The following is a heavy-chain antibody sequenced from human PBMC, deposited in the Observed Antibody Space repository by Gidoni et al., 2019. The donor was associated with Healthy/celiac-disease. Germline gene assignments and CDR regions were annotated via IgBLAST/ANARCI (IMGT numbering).Heavy chain of an antibody. D-gene: IGHD6-6*01. V-gene: IGHV3-7*01. CDR2: IKQDGSEN. J-gene: IGHJ4*02. Sequence: EVQLVESGGGSVQPGGSLRLSCAASGFTFSSLWLSWVCQSPGKGLKWVANIKQDGSENYFVDSVKCRFTISRDNAKNSLYLQMNSLRAEDTAVYYCARRRQLDDWGQGTLVTVSS. CDR3: ARRRQLDD. CDR1: GFTFSSLW.